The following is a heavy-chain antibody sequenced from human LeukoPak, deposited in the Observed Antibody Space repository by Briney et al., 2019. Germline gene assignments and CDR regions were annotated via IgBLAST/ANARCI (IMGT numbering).Heavy chain of an antibody. V-gene: IGHV3-11*04. J-gene: IGHJ4*02. D-gene: IGHD5/OR15-5a*01. CDR2: ISSSGSTI. Sequence: GGSLRLSCAASGFTFSDYYMSWMRQAPGKGLEWVSYISSSGSTIYYADSVKGRFSISRDNANNLVYLQMSSLRAEDTALFYCMSSAGYWGQGTLVTVSS. CDR1: GFTFSDYY. CDR3: MSSAGY.